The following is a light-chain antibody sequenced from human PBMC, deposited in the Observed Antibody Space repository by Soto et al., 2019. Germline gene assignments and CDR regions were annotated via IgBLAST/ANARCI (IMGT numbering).Light chain of an antibody. CDR3: QQYDKWPRT. CDR2: GAS. CDR1: ESISRN. V-gene: IGKV3-15*01. J-gene: IGKJ1*01. Sequence: EILLTQSATLSLSPGERATFSCRASESISRNLVWYQQQPGQSPRPLIYGASTRATGVPARFSGSGSGTEFTLTISSLQSEDFAVYFCQQYDKWPRTFGQGTKVEIK.